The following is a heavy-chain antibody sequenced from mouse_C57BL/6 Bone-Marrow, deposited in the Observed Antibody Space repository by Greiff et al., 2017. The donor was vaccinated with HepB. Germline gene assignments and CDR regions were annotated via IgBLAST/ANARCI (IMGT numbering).Heavy chain of an antibody. V-gene: IGHV5-16*01. Sequence: EVKLMESEGGLVQPGSSMKLSCTASGFTFSDYYMAWVRQVPEKGLEWVANINYDGSSTYYLDSLKSRFIISRDNAKNILYLQMSSLKSEDTATYYCARGRSRDWYFDVWGTGTTVTVSS. CDR1: GFTFSDYY. CDR2: INYDGSST. CDR3: ARGRSRDWYFDV. J-gene: IGHJ1*03.